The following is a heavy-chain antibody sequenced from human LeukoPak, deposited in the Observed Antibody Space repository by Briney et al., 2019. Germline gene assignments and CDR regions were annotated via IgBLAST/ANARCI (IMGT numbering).Heavy chain of an antibody. Sequence: PGGSLRLSCAASGFTFSNAWMSWVRQAPGKGLEWVGRIKSKTDGGTTDYAAPVKGRFTISRDDSKNTLYLQMNSQRAEDTAVYYCAREAGQYGSGFDYYYYGMDVWGQGTTVTVSS. D-gene: IGHD3-10*01. J-gene: IGHJ6*02. CDR1: GFTFSNAW. CDR2: IKSKTDGGTT. V-gene: IGHV3-15*01. CDR3: AREAGQYGSGFDYYYYGMDV.